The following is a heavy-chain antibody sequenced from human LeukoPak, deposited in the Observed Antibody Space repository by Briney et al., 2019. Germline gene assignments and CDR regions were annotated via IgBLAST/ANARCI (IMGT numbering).Heavy chain of an antibody. CDR2: ISSSSYI. V-gene: IGHV3-21*01. CDR1: GFTFSSYS. J-gene: IGHJ4*02. D-gene: IGHD2-21*01. CDR3: ARDYLGDFGAFDI. Sequence: PGGSLRLSCAASGFTFSSYSMNWVRQAPGKGLEWVSSISSSSYIYYADSVKGRFTISRDNAKNSLYLQMNSLRAEDTAVYYCARDYLGDFGAFDIWGQGTQVTVSS.